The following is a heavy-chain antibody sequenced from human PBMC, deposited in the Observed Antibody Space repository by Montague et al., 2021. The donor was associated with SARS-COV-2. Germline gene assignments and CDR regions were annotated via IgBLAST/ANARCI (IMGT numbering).Heavy chain of an antibody. V-gene: IGHV2-70*11. D-gene: IGHD6-19*01. J-gene: IGHJ4*02. CDR2: XXWDDDK. CDR1: GFSLSTSGMC. CDR3: AREYSSGVYCDS. Sequence: PALVKPTQTLTLTCTFSGFSLSTSGMCVSWIRQPPGKALEWLARXXWDDDKYYSTSLKTRLTISKDTSKNQVVLTMTNMDRVDTATYYCAREYSSGVYCDSGGQGTLVTVAS.